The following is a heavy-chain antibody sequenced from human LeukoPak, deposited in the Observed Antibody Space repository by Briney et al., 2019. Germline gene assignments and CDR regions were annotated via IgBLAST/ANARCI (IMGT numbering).Heavy chain of an antibody. V-gene: IGHV1-18*01. CDR1: GYTFTSYG. CDR2: ISAYNGNT. CDR3: AGGFPPRRQYDSSGYYSYYFDY. Sequence: ASVKLSCKTSGYTFTSYGISWVRQAPGQGLEGMGWISAYNGNTHSAQKLQGRVTMTTDTSTSTAYMELRSLRSDDTAVYYCAGGFPPRRQYDSSGYYSYYFDYWGQGTLVTVSS. D-gene: IGHD3-22*01. J-gene: IGHJ4*02.